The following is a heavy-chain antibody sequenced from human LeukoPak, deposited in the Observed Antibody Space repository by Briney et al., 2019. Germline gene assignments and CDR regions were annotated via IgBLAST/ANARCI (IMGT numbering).Heavy chain of an antibody. Sequence: SETLSLTCAVYGESFSAYYWAWIRQPPGKGLEWIGEVNHAGSTNYNPSLKSRVTISVDTARRRFSMRLSPVTAADTGVYYCARDPTVSTFGFDYWGQGSLVIVFS. CDR1: GESFSAYY. J-gene: IGHJ4*02. CDR3: ARDPTVSTFGFDY. D-gene: IGHD5/OR15-5a*01. CDR2: VNHAGST. V-gene: IGHV4-34*01.